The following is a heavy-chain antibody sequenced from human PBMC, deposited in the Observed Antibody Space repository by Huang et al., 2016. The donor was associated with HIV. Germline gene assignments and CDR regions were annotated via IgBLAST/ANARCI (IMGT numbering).Heavy chain of an antibody. J-gene: IGHJ5*02. Sequence: QVQLQESGPGLVKPSETLSLTCTVSGGSISSHYWSWIRQPPGKGLGWIGTIYYSGRTNYNPSLKRRVTISLDTSKNQCFLKLSSVTAADTAVYYCATGNYGSRWFDPWGLGTLVTVSS. CDR2: IYYSGRT. D-gene: IGHD3-10*01. V-gene: IGHV4-59*11. CDR3: ATGNYGSRWFDP. CDR1: GGSISSHY.